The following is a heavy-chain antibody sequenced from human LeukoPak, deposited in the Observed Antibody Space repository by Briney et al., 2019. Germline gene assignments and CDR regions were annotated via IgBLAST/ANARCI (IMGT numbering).Heavy chain of an antibody. CDR3: AREGPDTGGFDY. CDR1: GYTFTSYD. V-gene: IGHV1-8*02. J-gene: IGHJ4*02. Sequence: ASVKVSCKASGYTFTSYDINWVRQATGQGLEWMGWMNPNSGNTSYAQKFQGRVTMTRDTSTSTVYMELSSLRSEDTAVYYCAREGPDTGGFDYWGQGTLVTVSS. D-gene: IGHD3-10*01. CDR2: MNPNSGNT.